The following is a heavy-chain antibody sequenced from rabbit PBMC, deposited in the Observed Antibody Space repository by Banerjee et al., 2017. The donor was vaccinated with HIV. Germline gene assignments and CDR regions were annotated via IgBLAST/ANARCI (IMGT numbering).Heavy chain of an antibody. V-gene: IGHV1S40*01. CDR2: IYTGRGST. D-gene: IGHD2-1*01. CDR1: GLDFSDNHW. CDR3: AKNDYGGDNSAMAL. Sequence: QSLEESGGDLVKPGASLTLTCTASGLDFSDNHWICWVRQAPGKGLEWIACIYTGRGSTDYANWAKGRFTISKTSSTTVTLQMTSLTAADTATYFCAKNDYGGDNSAMALWGPGTLVTVS. J-gene: IGHJ4*01.